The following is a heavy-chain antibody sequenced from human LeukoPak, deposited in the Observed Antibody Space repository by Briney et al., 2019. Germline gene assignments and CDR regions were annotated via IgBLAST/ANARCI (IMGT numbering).Heavy chain of an antibody. CDR1: GFTFSGSA. J-gene: IGHJ4*02. V-gene: IGHV3-73*01. CDR3: TRHGDYGDYEFDY. Sequence: PGGSLKLSCAASGFTFSGSAMHWVRQASGKGLEWVGRIRSKANSCATAYAASVKGRFTISRDDSKNTAYLQMNSLKTEDTAVYYCTRHGDYGDYEFDYWGQGTLVTVSS. CDR2: IRSKANSCAT. D-gene: IGHD4-17*01.